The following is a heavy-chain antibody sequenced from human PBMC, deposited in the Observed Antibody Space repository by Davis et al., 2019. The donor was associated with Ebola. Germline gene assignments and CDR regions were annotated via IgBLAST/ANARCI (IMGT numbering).Heavy chain of an antibody. Sequence: SVTVSCKASGGTFSSYAISWVRQAPGQGLEWMGAIIPIFGTANYAQKFQGRVTITADESTSTAYMELSSLRSEDTAVYYCARGQQLAPNWFDPWGQGTLVTVSS. CDR1: GGTFSSYA. V-gene: IGHV1-69*13. J-gene: IGHJ5*02. CDR2: IIPIFGTA. D-gene: IGHD6-13*01. CDR3: ARGQQLAPNWFDP.